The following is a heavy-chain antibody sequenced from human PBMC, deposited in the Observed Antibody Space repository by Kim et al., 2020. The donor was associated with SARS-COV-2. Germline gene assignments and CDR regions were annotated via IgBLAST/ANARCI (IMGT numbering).Heavy chain of an antibody. V-gene: IGHV3-11*06. J-gene: IGHJ5*02. CDR1: GFTFSDYY. D-gene: IGHD3-10*01. CDR2: ISSSSSYT. CDR3: ARTPHPSGEDKAYWFDP. Sequence: GGSLRLSCAASGFTFSDYYMSWIRQAPGKGLEWVSYISSSSSYTNYADSVKGRFTISRDNAKNSLYLQMNSLRAEDTAVYYCARTPHPSGEDKAYWFDPWGQGTLVTVSS.